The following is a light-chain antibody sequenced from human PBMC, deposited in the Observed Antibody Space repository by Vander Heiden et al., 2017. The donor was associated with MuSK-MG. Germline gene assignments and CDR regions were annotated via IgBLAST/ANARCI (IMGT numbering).Light chain of an antibody. CDR2: DAS. CDR1: QGISSA. J-gene: IGKJ5*01. Sequence: AIQLTQSPSSLSASVGDRVTITCRASQGISSALAWYQQKPGKAPKLLIYDASTLESGVPSRFSGSGSGTDFTLTISSLQPEDFATYYCQQVNSSPRTFGQGTRLEI. V-gene: IGKV1-13*02. CDR3: QQVNSSPRT.